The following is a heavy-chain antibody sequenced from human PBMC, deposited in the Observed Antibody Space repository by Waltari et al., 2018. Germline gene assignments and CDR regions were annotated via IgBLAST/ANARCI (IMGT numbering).Heavy chain of an antibody. V-gene: IGHV3-30*01. Sequence: QVQLVESGGGVVQPGRSLRLSCAASGFTFSSYAMHWVRQAPGKGLEWVAVISYDGSNKYYADSVKGRFTISRDNSKNTLYLQMNSLRAEDTAVYYCSLMASDYWGQGTLVTVSS. CDR2: ISYDGSNK. CDR3: SLMASDY. J-gene: IGHJ4*02. CDR1: GFTFSSYA.